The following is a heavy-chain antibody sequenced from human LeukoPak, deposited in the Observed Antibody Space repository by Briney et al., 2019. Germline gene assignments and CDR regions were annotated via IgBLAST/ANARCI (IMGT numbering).Heavy chain of an antibody. CDR3: ARRVVNNRNWYFDL. D-gene: IGHD4-23*01. CDR2: IYPGDSDT. V-gene: IGHV5-51*01. Sequence: GESLKISCKGSGYSFTRNWIGLVRQMPGKGLGWMAIIYPGDSDTRYSPSFQGQVTISADKSINTAYLQWSSLKASDTAMYYCARRVVNNRNWYFDLWGRGTLVTVSS. J-gene: IGHJ2*01. CDR1: GYSFTRNW.